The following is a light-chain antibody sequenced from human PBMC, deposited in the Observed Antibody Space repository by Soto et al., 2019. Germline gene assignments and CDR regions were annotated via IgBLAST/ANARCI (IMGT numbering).Light chain of an antibody. Sequence: DIVMTQSPDSLAVSLGERATINCKSSQSVLYSSNNKNYLAWYQQKPGQPPKLLIYWASTRESGVPDRFSGSGCGTDFTLTISSLQAEDVAVYYCQQYYDAPQNFGQGTKVEIK. CDR1: QSVLYSSNNKNY. CDR3: QQYYDAPQN. V-gene: IGKV4-1*01. CDR2: WAS. J-gene: IGKJ1*01.